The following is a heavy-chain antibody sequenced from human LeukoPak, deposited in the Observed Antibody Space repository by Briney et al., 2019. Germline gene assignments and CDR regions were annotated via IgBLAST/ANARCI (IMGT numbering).Heavy chain of an antibody. CDR3: ARDLYYRELDVSNY. D-gene: IGHD3-16*01. CDR2: ISSSSSYI. V-gene: IGHV3-21*01. Sequence: GGSLRLSCAASGFTFSSYSMNWVHQAPGKGLEWVSSISSSSSYIYYADSVKGRFTISRDNAKNSLYLQMNSLSAEDTAVYYCARDLYYRELDVSNYWGQGTLVTVSS. CDR1: GFTFSSYS. J-gene: IGHJ4*02.